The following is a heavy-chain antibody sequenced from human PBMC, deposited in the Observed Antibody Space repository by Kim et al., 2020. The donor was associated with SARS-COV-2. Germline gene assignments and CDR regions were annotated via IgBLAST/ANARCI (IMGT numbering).Heavy chain of an antibody. J-gene: IGHJ4*02. CDR1: GYTFTGYY. CDR2: INPNSGGT. Sequence: ASVKVSCKASGYTFTGYYMHWVRQAPGQGLEWMGWINPNSGGTNYAQKFQGRVTMTRDTSISTAYMELSRLRSDDTAVYYCARRAGYDILTGSDTYPDWGQGTLVTVSS. V-gene: IGHV1-2*02. D-gene: IGHD3-9*01. CDR3: ARRAGYDILTGSDTYPD.